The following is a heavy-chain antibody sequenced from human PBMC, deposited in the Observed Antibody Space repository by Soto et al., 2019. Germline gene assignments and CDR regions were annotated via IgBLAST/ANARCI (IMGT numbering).Heavy chain of an antibody. D-gene: IGHD2-21*02. CDR2: ISYDGRET. CDR1: GFTFSDYA. V-gene: IGHV3-30-3*01. Sequence: GGSLRLSCAASGFTFSDYAFHGVRQAPGKGLEWLSVISYDGRETHYADSVEGRFIISRDSSKKTAYLQMNSLRGDDTAVYFCATDPVAVTGSFIDSWGQGTLVTVSS. CDR3: ATDPVAVTGSFIDS. J-gene: IGHJ4*02.